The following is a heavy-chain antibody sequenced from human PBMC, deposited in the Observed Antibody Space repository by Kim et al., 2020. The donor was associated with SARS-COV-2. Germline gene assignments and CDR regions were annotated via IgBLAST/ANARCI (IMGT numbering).Heavy chain of an antibody. CDR2: ITVSSTHI. CDR1: GFTFNTYT. V-gene: IGHV3-21*01. Sequence: GGSLRLSCAASGFTFNTYTMGWVRQAPGKGLEWVSSITVSSTHIYYADSVKGRFTISRDNARNSVYLQMNSLRVDDTAVYYCARGWFGQVGDYWGQGTRV. CDR3: ARGWFGQVGDY. J-gene: IGHJ4*02. D-gene: IGHD3-10*01.